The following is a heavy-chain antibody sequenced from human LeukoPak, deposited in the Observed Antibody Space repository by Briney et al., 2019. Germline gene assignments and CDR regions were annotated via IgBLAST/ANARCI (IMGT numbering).Heavy chain of an antibody. J-gene: IGHJ3*02. CDR1: GGSISSYY. CDR3: ASSSSSTIHAFDI. V-gene: IGHV4-59*01. Sequence: SETLSLTCAVSGGSISSYYWSWIRQPPGKGLEWIGYIYYSGSTNYNPSLKSRVTISVDTSKNQFSLKLSSVTAADTAVYYCASSSSSTIHAFDIWGQGTMVTVSS. CDR2: IYYSGST. D-gene: IGHD2-2*01.